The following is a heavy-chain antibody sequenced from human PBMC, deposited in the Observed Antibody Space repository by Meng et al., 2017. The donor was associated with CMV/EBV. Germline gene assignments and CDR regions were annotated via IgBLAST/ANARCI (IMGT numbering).Heavy chain of an antibody. CDR2: ISYDGSNK. Sequence: GESLKISCAASGFTFSSYAMHWVRQAPGKGLEWVAVISYDGSNKYYADSVKGRFTISRDNSKNTLYLQMNSLRAEDTAVYYCARGGIAARPFKVDYWGQGTLATVSS. CDR3: ARGGIAARPFKVDY. J-gene: IGHJ4*02. CDR1: GFTFSSYA. V-gene: IGHV3-30-3*01. D-gene: IGHD6-6*01.